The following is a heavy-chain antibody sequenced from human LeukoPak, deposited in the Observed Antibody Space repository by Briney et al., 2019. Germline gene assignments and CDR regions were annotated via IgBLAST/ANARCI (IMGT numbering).Heavy chain of an antibody. J-gene: IGHJ4*02. CDR3: ARIRCSPGDDSCSNN. CDR1: GVSFSGNY. CDR2: IYQTKYT. D-gene: IGHD2-21*01. Sequence: SETLSLTCGVRGVSFSGNYWSWIRQSPGKGLEWIGEIYQTKYTTYNPSLKSRVTIWADTSVNQLSLTVTSVTAADTAIYYCARIRCSPGDDSCSNNWGRGTLVTVSS. V-gene: IGHV4-34*01.